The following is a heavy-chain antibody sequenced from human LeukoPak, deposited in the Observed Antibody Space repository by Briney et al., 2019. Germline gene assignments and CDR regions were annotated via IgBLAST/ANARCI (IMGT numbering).Heavy chain of an antibody. CDR2: ISAYNGNT. Sequence: ASVKVSCKASGYTFISYGISWLRQAPGQGLEWMGWISAYNGNTNYAQKLQGRVTMTTDTSTSTAYMELRSLRSDDTAVYYCARDQQQLAYYYYGMDVWGQGTTVTVSS. CDR3: ARDQQQLAYYYYGMDV. J-gene: IGHJ6*02. D-gene: IGHD6-13*01. V-gene: IGHV1-18*01. CDR1: GYTFISYG.